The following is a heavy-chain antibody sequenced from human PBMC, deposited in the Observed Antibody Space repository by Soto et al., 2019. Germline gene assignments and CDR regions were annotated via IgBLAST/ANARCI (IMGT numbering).Heavy chain of an antibody. J-gene: IGHJ4*01. CDR2: ISGSGGST. Sequence: GSLRLSCAASGFTFSSYAMSWVRQAPGKGLEWVSAISGSGGSTYYADSVKGRFTISRDNSKNTLYLQMNSLRAEDTAVYYCANRPSSSSWYYFDFWGHGTLVTVSS. V-gene: IGHV3-23*01. D-gene: IGHD6-13*01. CDR3: ANRPSSSSWYYFDF. CDR1: GFTFSSYA.